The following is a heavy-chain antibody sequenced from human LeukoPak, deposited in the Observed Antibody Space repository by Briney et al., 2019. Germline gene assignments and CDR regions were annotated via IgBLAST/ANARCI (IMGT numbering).Heavy chain of an antibody. Sequence: PSETLSLTCTVSGGSISSYYWSWIRQPPGKGLEWIGYIYYSGSTNYNPSLKSRVTISVDTSKNQFSLKLSSVTAADTAVYYCGRVSGYDFGGFDYWGQGILVTVPS. D-gene: IGHD5-12*01. CDR2: IYYSGST. CDR1: GGSISSYY. J-gene: IGHJ4*02. V-gene: IGHV4-59*01. CDR3: GRVSGYDFGGFDY.